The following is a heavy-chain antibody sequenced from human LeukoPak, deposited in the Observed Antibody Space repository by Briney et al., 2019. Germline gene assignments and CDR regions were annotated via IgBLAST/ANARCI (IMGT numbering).Heavy chain of an antibody. V-gene: IGHV3-23*01. CDR2: IIGSGDST. D-gene: IGHD2-2*01. CDR1: GFTFSDYA. J-gene: IGHJ3*02. Sequence: HPGGSLRLSCAASGFTFSDYAMSWVRQAPGKGLEWVSGIIGSGDSTYYADSVKGRFTISRDNAKNSLYLQMNSLRAEDTAVYYCARGVHYALDAFDIWGQGTMVTVSS. CDR3: ARGVHYALDAFDI.